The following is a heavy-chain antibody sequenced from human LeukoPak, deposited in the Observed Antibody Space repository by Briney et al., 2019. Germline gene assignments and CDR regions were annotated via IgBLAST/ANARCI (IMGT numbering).Heavy chain of an antibody. CDR3: ATSGSYYDAFDI. J-gene: IGHJ3*02. V-gene: IGHV4-38-2*02. Sequence: PSETLSLTCTVSGYSINSGYYWGWIRQPPGKGLEWIGTIYHSGSTYYNPSLKSRVTISVDTSKNQFSLKLSSVTAADTAVYYCATSGSYYDAFDIWGQGTMVTVSS. CDR2: IYHSGST. CDR1: GYSINSGYY. D-gene: IGHD1-26*01.